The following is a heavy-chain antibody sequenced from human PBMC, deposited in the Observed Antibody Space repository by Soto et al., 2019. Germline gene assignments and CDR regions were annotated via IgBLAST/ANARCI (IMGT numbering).Heavy chain of an antibody. D-gene: IGHD3-22*01. J-gene: IGHJ4*02. CDR1: VFIFSDYY. Sequence: GSLRLFCAVYVFIFSDYYMSWIREAPGKGLEWVSYISSRGDIIYYADSVKGRFTISRDNAKNSLYLQMNSLRAEDTAVYYCARDLGYYDSSGYFDYWGQGTLVRSPQ. CDR3: ARDLGYYDSSGYFDY. V-gene: IGHV3-11*01. CDR2: ISSRGDII.